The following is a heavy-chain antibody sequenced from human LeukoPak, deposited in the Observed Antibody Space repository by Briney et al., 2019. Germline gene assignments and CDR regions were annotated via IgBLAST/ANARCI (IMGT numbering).Heavy chain of an antibody. J-gene: IGHJ4*02. CDR1: VGSISSSSYY. V-gene: IGHV4-39*01. CDR3: ARRGAVAGNLDY. D-gene: IGHD6-19*01. CDR2: IYYSGST. Sequence: PSETLSLTCTVSVGSISSSSYYWGWIRQPPGKGLEWIGSIYYSGSTYYNPSLKSRVTISVDTSKNQFSLKLRSVTAADTAVYYCARRGAVAGNLDYWGQGTLVTVSS.